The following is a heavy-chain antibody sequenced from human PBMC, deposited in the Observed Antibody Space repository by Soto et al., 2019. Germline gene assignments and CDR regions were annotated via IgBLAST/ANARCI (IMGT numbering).Heavy chain of an antibody. J-gene: IGHJ6*02. D-gene: IGHD6-19*01. CDR3: TSGSGGYDPYKMDV. V-gene: IGHV3-15*01. CDR1: GITFTYAW. Sequence: EVQLVESGGGLVKPGGSVRLSCEASGITFTYAWMSWVRQAPGKGLEWVGRIKSKTDGGTTDYAAPVKGRFTTSRDDSKNTLYLQMNSLKPEDTAVYYCTSGSGGYDPYKMDVWGQGTTVTVSS. CDR2: IKSKTDGGTT.